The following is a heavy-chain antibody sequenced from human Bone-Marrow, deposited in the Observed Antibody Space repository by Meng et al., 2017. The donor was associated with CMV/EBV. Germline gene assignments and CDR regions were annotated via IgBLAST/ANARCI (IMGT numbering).Heavy chain of an antibody. Sequence: GESLKISCAASGFTFSSYAMSWVRQAPGKGLEWVSAISGSGGSTYYADSVKGRFTISRDNSKNTLYLQMNSLRAEDTAVYYCTRPGIADPLYGMDVWGQGTTVTVSS. CDR3: TRPGIADPLYGMDV. J-gene: IGHJ6*02. V-gene: IGHV3-23*01. CDR1: GFTFSSYA. D-gene: IGHD6-13*01. CDR2: ISGSGGST.